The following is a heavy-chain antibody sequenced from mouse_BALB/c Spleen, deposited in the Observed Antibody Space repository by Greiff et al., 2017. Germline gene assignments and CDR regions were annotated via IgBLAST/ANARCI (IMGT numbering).Heavy chain of an antibody. CDR3: ARRGDYDVGYFDY. V-gene: IGHV1S126*01. J-gene: IGHJ2*01. D-gene: IGHD2-4*01. CDR2: IDPSDSET. CDR1: GYSFTSYW. Sequence: QVQLQQSGPQLVRPGASVKISCKASGYSFTSYWMHWVKQRPGQGLEWIGMIDPSDSETRLNQKFKDKATLTVDKSSSTAYMQLSSPTSEDSSVYYCARRGDYDVGYFDYWGQGTTLTVSS.